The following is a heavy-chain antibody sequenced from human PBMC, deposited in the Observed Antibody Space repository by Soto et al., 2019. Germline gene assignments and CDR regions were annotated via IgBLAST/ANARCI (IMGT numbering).Heavy chain of an antibody. CDR1: GYTFTSYA. CDR3: ARGGAVVPAAIIHYYYMDV. Sequence: ASVKVSCKASGYTFTSYAMHWVRQAPGQRLEWMGWINAGNGNTKYSQKFQGRVTITRDTSASTAYMELSSLRSEDTAVYYCARGGAVVPAAIIHYYYMDVWGKGTTVTVSS. V-gene: IGHV1-3*01. CDR2: INAGNGNT. D-gene: IGHD2-2*01. J-gene: IGHJ6*03.